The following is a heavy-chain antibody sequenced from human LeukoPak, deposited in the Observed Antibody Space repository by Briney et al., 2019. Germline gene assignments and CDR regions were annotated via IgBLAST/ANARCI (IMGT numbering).Heavy chain of an antibody. CDR3: ARVVIVSVPRGYCSGGSCSPLFDY. J-gene: IGHJ4*02. D-gene: IGHD2-15*01. CDR2: INHSGST. Sequence: PSETLSLTCAVYGGSFSGYYWSWIRQPPGKGLEWIGEINHSGSTNHNPSLKSRVTISVDTSKNQFSLKLSSVTAADTAVYYCARVVIVSVPRGYCSGGSCSPLFDYWGQGTLVTVSS. CDR1: GGSFSGYY. V-gene: IGHV4-34*01.